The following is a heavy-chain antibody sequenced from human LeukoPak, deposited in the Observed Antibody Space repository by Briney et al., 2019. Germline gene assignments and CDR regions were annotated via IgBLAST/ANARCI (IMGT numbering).Heavy chain of an antibody. V-gene: IGHV3-21*01. CDR3: ARVSAAAGRVFFDY. Sequence: GGYLRLSCAASGFTFTSSWMNWVRQAPGKGLEWVSSISSSSSYIYYADSVKGRFTISRDNAKNSLYLQMNSLRAEDTAVYYCARVSAAAGRVFFDYWGQGTLVTISP. D-gene: IGHD6-13*01. CDR1: GFTFTSSW. J-gene: IGHJ4*02. CDR2: ISSSSSYI.